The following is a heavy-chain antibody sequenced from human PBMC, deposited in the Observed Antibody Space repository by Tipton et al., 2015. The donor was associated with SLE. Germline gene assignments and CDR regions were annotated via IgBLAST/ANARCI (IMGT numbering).Heavy chain of an antibody. CDR2: INHSGST. J-gene: IGHJ1*01. V-gene: IGHV4-39*07. CDR1: GGSISRSSDY. Sequence: TLSLTCTVSGGSISRSSDYWNWIRQPPGKGLEWIGEINHSGSTNYNPSLKSRVTISVDTSKNQFSLKLSSVTAADTAVYYCARREAAYYDKGFQHWGQGTLVTVSS. CDR3: ARREAAYYDKGFQH. D-gene: IGHD3-22*01.